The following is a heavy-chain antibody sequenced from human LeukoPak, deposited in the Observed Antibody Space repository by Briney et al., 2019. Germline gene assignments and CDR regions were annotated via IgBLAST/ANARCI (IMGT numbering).Heavy chain of an antibody. J-gene: IGHJ6*04. CDR2: INHSGST. CDR3: ARLRITMVRGAKGYGMDV. CDR1: GGSFSGYY. Sequence: SETLSLTCAVYGGSFSGYYWSWIRQPPGKGLEWIGEINHSGSTNYNPSLKSRVTISLDTSKNQFSLKLSSVTAADTAVYYCARLRITMVRGAKGYGMDVWGKGTTVTVSS. D-gene: IGHD3-10*01. V-gene: IGHV4-34*01.